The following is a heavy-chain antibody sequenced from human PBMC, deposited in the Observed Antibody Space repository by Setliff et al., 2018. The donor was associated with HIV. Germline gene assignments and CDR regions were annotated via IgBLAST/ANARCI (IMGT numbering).Heavy chain of an antibody. J-gene: IGHJ4*02. CDR3: AKAWGSGYPYFESALMFDV. D-gene: IGHD3-16*01. Sequence: GGSLRLSCAASGFTFSNAWLSWVRQAPGKGLEWVGRIKSKVDGGTTDYAAPVKGRFTISRDDSKNTRYLQMNSLKTEDTAVYYCAKAWGSGYPYFESALMFDVWGQGTLVTVSS. CDR1: GFTFSNAW. V-gene: IGHV3-15*01. CDR2: IKSKVDGGTT.